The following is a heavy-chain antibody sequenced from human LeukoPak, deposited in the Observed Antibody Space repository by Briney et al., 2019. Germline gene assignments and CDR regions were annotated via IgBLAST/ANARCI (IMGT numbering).Heavy chain of an antibody. V-gene: IGHV3-21*01. Sequence: GGSLRLSCAASGFTFSSYSMNWVRQAPGKGLEWVSSIGSSSSYIYYADSVKGRFTISRDNAKNSLYLQMNSLRAEDTAVYYCARARVRLEVAFDIWGQGTMVTVSS. D-gene: IGHD5-12*01. J-gene: IGHJ3*02. CDR1: GFTFSSYS. CDR2: IGSSSSYI. CDR3: ARARVRLEVAFDI.